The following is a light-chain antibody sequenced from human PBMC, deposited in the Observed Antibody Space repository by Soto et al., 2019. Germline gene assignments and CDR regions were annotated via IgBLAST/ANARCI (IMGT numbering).Light chain of an antibody. CDR3: QQTYSTPYT. CDR1: QRITTY. V-gene: IGKV1-39*01. Sequence: IQMTQSPSSLSASVGDRVTITCRASQRITTYLNWYQQKPGEAPKLLISTSGTLQRGVPSRFSGGGSGTGFTRTITALRPEDFATYFCQQTYSTPYTFGQGTKLEIK. J-gene: IGKJ2*01. CDR2: TSG.